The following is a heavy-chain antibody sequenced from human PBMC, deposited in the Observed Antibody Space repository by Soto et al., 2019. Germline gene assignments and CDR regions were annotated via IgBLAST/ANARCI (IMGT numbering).Heavy chain of an antibody. V-gene: IGHV3-30-3*01. J-gene: IGHJ3*01. Sequence: QVQLVEFEGGVVQPGRSLRLSCVASGSPFDVHWVRQAPGKGPEWVAHIVPDGRNQYWADSVKGRFTGSRDNAKNTVYLQMNSLRTEDTAVYYCARGPTHGAFDLWGQGTMVTVSS. CDR3: ARGPTHGAFDL. CDR2: IVPDGRNQ. CDR1: GSPFD.